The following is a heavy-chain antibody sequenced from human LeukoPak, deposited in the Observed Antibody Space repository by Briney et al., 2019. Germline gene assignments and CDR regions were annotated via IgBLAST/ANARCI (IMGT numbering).Heavy chain of an antibody. Sequence: GASVKVSCKASGYSFTSYGISWVRQAPGQGLEWMGWISAHNGNTKYAQEVQGRVTMTTDTSTSTAYMEMRSLRSDDTAVYYCARDLGNYFHFWGQGTLSPSPQ. CDR2: ISAHNGNT. D-gene: IGHD3-10*01. CDR3: ARDLGNYFHF. CDR1: GYSFTSYG. J-gene: IGHJ4*02. V-gene: IGHV1-18*01.